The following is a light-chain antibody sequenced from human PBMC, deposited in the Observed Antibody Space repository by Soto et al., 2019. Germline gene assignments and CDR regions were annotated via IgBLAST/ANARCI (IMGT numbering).Light chain of an antibody. Sequence: DIQMTQSPSTLSASVGDRVTITCRASQSISSWLAWYQQKPGKAPKVLISDATSLESGVPSRFSGSGSGTDFTLTIRSLQPDDFATYYCQQYSSVSRTFGQGTKVDIK. J-gene: IGKJ1*01. CDR3: QQYSSVSRT. CDR2: DAT. CDR1: QSISSW. V-gene: IGKV1-5*01.